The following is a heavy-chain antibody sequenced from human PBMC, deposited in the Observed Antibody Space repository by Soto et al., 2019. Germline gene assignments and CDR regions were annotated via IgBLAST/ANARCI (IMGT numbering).Heavy chain of an antibody. CDR2: ISGSGGST. CDR3: AIDQYAIVVVAARWNGAFDI. CDR1: GFTFSSYA. Sequence: GGSLRLSCAASGFTFSSYAMSWVRQAPGKGLEWVSAISGSGGSTYYADSVKGRFTISRDNSKNTLYLQMNSLRAEDTAVYYCAIDQYAIVVVAARWNGAFDIWGQGTMVTVSS. J-gene: IGHJ3*02. V-gene: IGHV3-23*01. D-gene: IGHD2-15*01.